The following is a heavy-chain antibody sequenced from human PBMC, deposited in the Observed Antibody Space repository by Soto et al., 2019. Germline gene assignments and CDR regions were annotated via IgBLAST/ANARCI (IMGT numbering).Heavy chain of an antibody. CDR1: GFTFSSYW. CDR3: ARDPYDGSGSYSDY. D-gene: IGHD3-10*01. V-gene: IGHV3-74*03. J-gene: IGHJ4*02. CDR2: INSDESTT. Sequence: EVQLVESGGGLVQPGGSLRLSCAASGFTFSSYWMHWVRQAPGKGLVWVSRINSDESTTTYADSVKGRFTISRDNAKNTLYRQMNSLRAEDTAVYYCARDPYDGSGSYSDYWGQGTLVTVSS.